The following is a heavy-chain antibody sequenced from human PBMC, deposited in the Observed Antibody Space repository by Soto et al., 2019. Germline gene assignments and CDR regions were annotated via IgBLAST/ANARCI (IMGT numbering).Heavy chain of an antibody. V-gene: IGHV1-24*01. CDR3: ATDGVAVASRGLYYGMDV. CDR2: FDPEDGET. Sequence: ASVKVSCKVSGYTLTELSMHWGRQAPGKGLEWMGGFDPEDGETIYAQKFQGRVTMTEDTSTDTAYMELSSLRSEDTAVYYCATDGVAVASRGLYYGMDVWGQGTTVTVSS. D-gene: IGHD6-19*01. J-gene: IGHJ6*02. CDR1: GYTLTELS.